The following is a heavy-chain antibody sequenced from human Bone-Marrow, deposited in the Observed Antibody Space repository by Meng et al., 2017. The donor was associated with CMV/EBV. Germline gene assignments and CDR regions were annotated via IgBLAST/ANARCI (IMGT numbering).Heavy chain of an antibody. D-gene: IGHD1-1*01. CDR1: GFTFSSYA. V-gene: IGHV3-30*04. Sequence: GESLKISCAASGFTFSSYAMHWVREAPGKGLEWVAVISYDGSNKYYADSVKGRFTISRDNAKNSLYLQMNSLRAEDTAVYYCARDGNDLEYYYGMDVWGQGTTVTVSS. CDR3: ARDGNDLEYYYGMDV. CDR2: ISYDGSNK. J-gene: IGHJ6*02.